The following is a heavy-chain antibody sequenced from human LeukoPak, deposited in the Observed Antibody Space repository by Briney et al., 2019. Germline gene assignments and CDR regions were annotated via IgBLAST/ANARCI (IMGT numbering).Heavy chain of an antibody. D-gene: IGHD3-10*01. Sequence: PSETLSLTCAVYGGSFSGYYWSWIRQPPGKGLEWIGEINHSGSTNYNPSLKSRVTISVDTSKNQFSLKLSSVTAADTAVYYCARVRAPPRGFGDFYGMDVWGQGTTVTVSS. CDR3: ARVRAPPRGFGDFYGMDV. V-gene: IGHV4-34*01. CDR1: GGSFSGYY. CDR2: INHSGST. J-gene: IGHJ6*02.